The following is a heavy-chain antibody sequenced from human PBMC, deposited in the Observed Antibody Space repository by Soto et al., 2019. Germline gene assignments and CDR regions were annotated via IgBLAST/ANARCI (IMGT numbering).Heavy chain of an antibody. V-gene: IGHV4-39*01. CDR2: FYSGST. J-gene: IGHJ5*02. Sequence: QVQLQESGPGLVKPSETLSLTCIVSGASISSRSSYWGWIRQPPGKGLEWVGTFYSGSTYNNPSLNSRVTISVDTSKNQFSLKLSSVAAEDTAIYYCATTRGIAVGGSFDHWGQGTLVTVSS. D-gene: IGHD6-13*01. CDR1: GASISSRSSY. CDR3: ATTRGIAVGGSFDH.